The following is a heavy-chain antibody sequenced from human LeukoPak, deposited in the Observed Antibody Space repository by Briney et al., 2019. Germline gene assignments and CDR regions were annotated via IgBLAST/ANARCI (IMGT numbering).Heavy chain of an antibody. CDR3: ARGALRWGGDLDY. V-gene: IGHV4-59*01. CDR2: IYYSGST. D-gene: IGHD4-17*01. J-gene: IGHJ4*02. Sequence: PSETLSLTCTVSGASISNYYWSWIRQPPGKGLEWIGYIYYSGSTNYNPSLKSRVTVSVDTSKNQFSLKLSSVTAADTAVYYCARGALRWGGDLDYWGQGTLVTVSS. CDR1: GASISNYY.